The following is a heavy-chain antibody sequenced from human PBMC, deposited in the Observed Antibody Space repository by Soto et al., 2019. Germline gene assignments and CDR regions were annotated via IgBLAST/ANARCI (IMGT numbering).Heavy chain of an antibody. J-gene: IGHJ4*02. V-gene: IGHV5-51*01. CDR3: ARSRITGSTWTFDY. CDR2: IYPGDSDT. Sequence: PGESLKISCKGSGYSFTNYWIGWVRQMPGKGLGWMGIIYPGDSDTRYSPSFQGQVTISVDKSISTAYLQWRSLKASDSGMYYCARSRITGSTWTFDYWGQETLVTVSS. CDR1: GYSFTNYW. D-gene: IGHD1-20*01.